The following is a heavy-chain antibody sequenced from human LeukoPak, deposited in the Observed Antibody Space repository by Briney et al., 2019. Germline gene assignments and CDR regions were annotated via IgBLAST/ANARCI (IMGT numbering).Heavy chain of an antibody. CDR2: INHSGST. D-gene: IGHD6-13*01. CDR3: ARGGRAAVALFNYFDY. V-gene: IGHV4-34*01. CDR1: GGSFSGYY. Sequence: SETLSLTCAVYGGSFSGYYWSWIRQPPGKGLEWIGEINHSGSTNYNPSLKSRVTISVDTSKNQFSLKLSSVTAADTAVYYCARGGRAAVALFNYFDYWGQGTLVTASS. J-gene: IGHJ4*02.